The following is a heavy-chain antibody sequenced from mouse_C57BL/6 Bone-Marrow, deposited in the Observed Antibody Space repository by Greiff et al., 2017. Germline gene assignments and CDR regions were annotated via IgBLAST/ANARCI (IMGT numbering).Heavy chain of an antibody. CDR2: LDPEDGDT. V-gene: IGHV14-1*01. J-gene: IGHJ2*01. Sequence: VQLQQSGAELVRPGASVKLSCTASGFNIKAYYMHWVKQRPEQGLEWIGRLDPEDGDTEYAPKFQGKATMTADTSSNTAYLQLSSLTSEDTAVYYCTIPITTVVAGDYWGQGTTLTVSS. CDR1: GFNIKAYY. CDR3: TIPITTVVAGDY. D-gene: IGHD1-1*01.